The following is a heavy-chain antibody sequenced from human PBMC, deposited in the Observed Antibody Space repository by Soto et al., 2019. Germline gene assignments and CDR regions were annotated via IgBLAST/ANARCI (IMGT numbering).Heavy chain of an antibody. CDR2: IYSGGST. CDR3: ARHITMDPLLVY. D-gene: IGHD3-10*01. J-gene: IGHJ4*02. V-gene: IGHV3-53*01. CDR1: GFTVSSNY. Sequence: EVQLVESGGDLIQPGGSLRISCAASGFTVSSNYMSWVRQAPGKGLEWVSVIYSGGSTYYADSVKGRFTISRDNSKNTLYLQMNSLRAEDTAVYYCARHITMDPLLVYWGQATLVTVSS.